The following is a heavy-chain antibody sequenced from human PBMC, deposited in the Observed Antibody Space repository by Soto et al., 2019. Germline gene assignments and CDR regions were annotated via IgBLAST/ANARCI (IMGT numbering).Heavy chain of an antibody. CDR2: ISVYRGNT. Sequence: ASVKVSCKTYGYTFTNYGISWVRQAPGQGLEWVAWISVYRGNTISAQKFRDRLTMTTDTSTSTAYMELRSLTSDDTALYYCARDPDGDSDFDYWGQGTLVTVPQ. J-gene: IGHJ4*02. CDR3: ARDPDGDSDFDY. CDR1: GYTFTNYG. D-gene: IGHD4-17*01. V-gene: IGHV1-18*01.